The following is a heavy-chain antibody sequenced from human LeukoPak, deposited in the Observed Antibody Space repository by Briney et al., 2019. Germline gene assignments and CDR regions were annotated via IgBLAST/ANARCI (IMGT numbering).Heavy chain of an antibody. D-gene: IGHD3-9*01. CDR2: INAGNGNT. J-gene: IGHJ6*02. V-gene: IGHV1-3*01. CDR1: GYTFTSYA. CDR3: ARADFDPDNYGMDV. Sequence: GASVKVSCKASGYTFTSYAMHWVRQAPGQRLEWMGWINAGNGNTEYSQKFQGRVTITRDTSASTAYMELSSLRSEDTAVYYCARADFDPDNYGMDVWGQGTTVTVSS.